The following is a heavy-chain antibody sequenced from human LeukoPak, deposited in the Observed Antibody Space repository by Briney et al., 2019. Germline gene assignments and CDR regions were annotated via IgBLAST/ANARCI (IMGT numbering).Heavy chain of an antibody. J-gene: IGHJ4*02. CDR1: GYTFTGYY. CDR2: INPNSGGT. Sequence: ASVKVSCKASGYTFTGYYMHWVRQAPGQGLEWMGWINPNSGGTNYAQKFQGRVTLTRDTSISTAYMELSRLRSDDTAVYYCARGLRFLEWSPFDYWGQGTLVTVSS. D-gene: IGHD3-3*01. CDR3: ARGLRFLEWSPFDY. V-gene: IGHV1-2*02.